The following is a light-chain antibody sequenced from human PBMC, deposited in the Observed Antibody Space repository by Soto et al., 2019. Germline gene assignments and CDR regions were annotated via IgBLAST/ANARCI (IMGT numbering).Light chain of an antibody. CDR3: HQRNQ. J-gene: IGKJ5*01. Sequence: IVLTQSPATLSVSPGERATLSCRASQSVSSSYLAWYQQIPGQPPRLLIYDSTNRAAGIPARFSGSRSGTDFTLTISSVEPEDFAMYYCHQRNQFGQGTRLEIK. V-gene: IGKV3D-20*02. CDR2: DST. CDR1: QSVSSSY.